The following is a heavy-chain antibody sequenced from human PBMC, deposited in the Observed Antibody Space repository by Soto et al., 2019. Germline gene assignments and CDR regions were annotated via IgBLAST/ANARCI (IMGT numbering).Heavy chain of an antibody. J-gene: IGHJ4*02. Sequence: ASETLSLTCTVSGGSISSSSYYWGWIRQPPGKGLEWIGSIYYSGSTYYNPSLKSRVTISVDTSKNQFSLKLSSVTAADTAVYYCASWYDSSPWRLNYFDYWGQGTLVTVSS. CDR3: ASWYDSSPWRLNYFDY. CDR1: GGSISSSSYY. D-gene: IGHD3-22*01. V-gene: IGHV4-39*01. CDR2: IYYSGST.